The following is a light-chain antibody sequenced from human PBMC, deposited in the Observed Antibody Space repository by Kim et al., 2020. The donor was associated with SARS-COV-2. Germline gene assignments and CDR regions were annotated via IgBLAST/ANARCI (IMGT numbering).Light chain of an antibody. V-gene: IGLV2-14*04. Sequence: GQSITISCTGTSSDVGGYIYVSWYQQHPGKAPKLMIYDVSERPSGVSIRFSGSKSGNTASLTISGLQAEDEADYYCSSYTSSIYWVFGGGTQLTVL. CDR3: SSYTSSIYWV. CDR2: DVS. J-gene: IGLJ3*02. CDR1: SSDVGGYIY.